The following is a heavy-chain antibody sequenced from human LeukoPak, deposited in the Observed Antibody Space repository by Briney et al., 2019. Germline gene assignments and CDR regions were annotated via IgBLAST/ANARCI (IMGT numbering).Heavy chain of an antibody. CDR3: ARGRPAATPMDY. Sequence: ASVKVSCKASGYTFTGYYMHWVRQAPGQGLEWTGWINPNSGGTNYAQKFQGRVTMTRDTSISTAYMELRSLRSDDTAVYYCARGRPAATPMDYWGQGMLVTVSS. CDR1: GYTFTGYY. D-gene: IGHD2-2*01. CDR2: INPNSGGT. J-gene: IGHJ4*02. V-gene: IGHV1-2*02.